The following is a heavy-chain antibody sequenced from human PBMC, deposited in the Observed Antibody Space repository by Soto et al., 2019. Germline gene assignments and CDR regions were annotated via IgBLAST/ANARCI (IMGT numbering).Heavy chain of an antibody. Sequence: QLQLQESGPGLVKPSETLSLTCTVSGGSISSSSYYWGWIRQPPGKGLEWIDSIFFSGSNYYNPSLKSRVSMFVDTSKNQFSLRLSSVTAADTAVYYCARHVKGYCTSTSCHTDFWGQGTLVTVSS. CDR3: ARHVKGYCTSTSCHTDF. CDR2: IFFSGSN. V-gene: IGHV4-39*01. CDR1: GGSISSSSYY. D-gene: IGHD2-2*01. J-gene: IGHJ4*02.